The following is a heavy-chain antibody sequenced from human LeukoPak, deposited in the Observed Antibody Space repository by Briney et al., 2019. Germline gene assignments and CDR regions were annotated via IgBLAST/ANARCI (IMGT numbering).Heavy chain of an antibody. CDR1: GGSISSGDYY. CDR3: ARDLIPRGYSGYGYFDY. Sequence: PSQTLSLTCTVSGGSISSGDYYWSWIRQPPGKGLEWIGYIYYSGSTYYNPSLKSRVTISVDTSKNQFSLKLSSVTAADTAVYYCARDLIPRGYSGYGYFDYWGQGTLVTVPS. CDR2: IYYSGST. D-gene: IGHD5-12*01. V-gene: IGHV4-30-4*08. J-gene: IGHJ4*02.